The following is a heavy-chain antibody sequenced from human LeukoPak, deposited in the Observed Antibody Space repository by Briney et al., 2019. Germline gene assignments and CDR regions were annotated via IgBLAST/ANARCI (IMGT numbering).Heavy chain of an antibody. CDR1: GGTFSSYA. V-gene: IGHV1-69*13. CDR2: IIPIFGTA. D-gene: IGHD3-22*01. CDR3: ARGYSSGPSNWFDP. J-gene: IGHJ5*02. Sequence: SVKVSCKASGGTFSSYAIGWVRQAPGQGLEWMGGIIPIFGTANYAQKFQGRVTITADESTSTAYMELSSLRSEDTAVYYCARGYSSGPSNWFDPWGQGTLVTVSS.